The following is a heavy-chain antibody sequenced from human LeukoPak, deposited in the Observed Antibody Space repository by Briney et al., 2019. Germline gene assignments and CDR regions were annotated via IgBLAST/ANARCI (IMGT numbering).Heavy chain of an antibody. CDR1: GFTFSSYA. Sequence: GGSLRLSCAASGFTFSSYAMPWVRQAPGKGLEWVAVISYDGSNKYYADSVKGRFTISRDNSKNTLYLQMNSLRAEDTAVYYCAREISYDSSGPDYWGQGTLVTVSS. J-gene: IGHJ4*02. CDR3: AREISYDSSGPDY. D-gene: IGHD3-22*01. V-gene: IGHV3-30-3*01. CDR2: ISYDGSNK.